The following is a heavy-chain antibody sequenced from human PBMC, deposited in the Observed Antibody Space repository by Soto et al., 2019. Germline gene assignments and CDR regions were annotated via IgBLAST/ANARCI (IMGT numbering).Heavy chain of an antibody. CDR2: MNPNSGNT. D-gene: IGHD3-10*01. CDR1: GYTFTSYD. CDR3: ARDSMVRGVYYYYYYMDV. Sequence: GASVKVSCKASGYTFTSYDINWVRQATGQGLEWMGWMNPNSGNTGYAQKLQGRVTMTRNTSISTAYMELSSLRSEDTAVYYCARDSMVRGVYYYYYYMDVWGKGTTVTVSS. V-gene: IGHV1-8*01. J-gene: IGHJ6*03.